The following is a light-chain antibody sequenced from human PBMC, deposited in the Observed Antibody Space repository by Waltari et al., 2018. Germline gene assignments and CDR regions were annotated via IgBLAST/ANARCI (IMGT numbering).Light chain of an antibody. J-gene: IGKJ5*01. V-gene: IGKV1-17*03. CDR3: LQHYTYPPT. Sequence: DIQMTQSPSATSASVGDRAALTHRASQAICNHLTCFQQKPGPVPTSLIYAVSSLESGVPSRFSGSDSGTEFTLTINRLQPEDLATYFCLQHYTYPPTFGQGTRLEI. CDR2: AVS. CDR1: QAICNH.